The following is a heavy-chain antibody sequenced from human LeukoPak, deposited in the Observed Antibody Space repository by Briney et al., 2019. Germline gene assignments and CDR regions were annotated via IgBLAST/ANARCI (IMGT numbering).Heavy chain of an antibody. CDR2: LLSDASRT. J-gene: IGHJ4*02. D-gene: IGHD6-19*01. CDR3: AKDPPYSSGCLDY. V-gene: IGHV3-74*01. CDR1: GFTVSTYW. Sequence: GGSLRLSCAASGFTVSTYWMHWVRQGPGKGLVWVSRLLSDASRTTYANSVKGRFTISGDNAKNTLYLQMNSLRAEDTAVYYCAKDPPYSSGCLDYWGQGTLVTVSS.